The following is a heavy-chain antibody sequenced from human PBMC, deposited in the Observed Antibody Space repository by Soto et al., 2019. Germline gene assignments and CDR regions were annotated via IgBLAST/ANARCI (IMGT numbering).Heavy chain of an antibody. D-gene: IGHD3-3*01. J-gene: IGHJ5*02. CDR1: GYTLTELS. CDR3: ATECARCPSNTDYDFWSGFPLPIPS. Sequence: GASVKVSCKVSGYTLTELSMHWVRQAPGKGLEWMGGFDPEDGETIYAQKFQGRVTMTEDTSTDTAYMELSSLRSEDTAVYYCATECARCPSNTDYDFWSGFPLPIPSWGQGTLVTVSS. V-gene: IGHV1-24*01. CDR2: FDPEDGET.